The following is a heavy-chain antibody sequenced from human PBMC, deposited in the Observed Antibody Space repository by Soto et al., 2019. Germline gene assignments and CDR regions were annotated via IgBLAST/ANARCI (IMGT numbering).Heavy chain of an antibody. CDR2: ISAYNGNT. CDR1: GYTFTSYG. D-gene: IGHD4-17*01. Sequence: QVQLVQSGAEVKKPGASVKVSCKASGYTFTSYGISWVRQAPGQGLEWMGWISAYNGNTNYAQKLQGRVTMTTDTTTSTAYMELRSLRSDDTAVYYCARYHGDYYYYYGMDVWGQGTTVTVSS. J-gene: IGHJ6*02. V-gene: IGHV1-18*01. CDR3: ARYHGDYYYYYGMDV.